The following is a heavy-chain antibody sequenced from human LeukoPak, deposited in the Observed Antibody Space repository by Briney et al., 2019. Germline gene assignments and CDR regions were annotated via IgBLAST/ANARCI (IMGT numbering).Heavy chain of an antibody. Sequence: SETLSLTCTVSGGSISSYYWSWIRQPPGKGLEWIGYIYYSGSTNYNPSLKSRVTISVDTSKIQFSLKLSSVTAADTAVYYCARIPESFIAVAGTGWFDPWGQGTLVTVSS. CDR1: GGSISSYY. V-gene: IGHV4-59*08. CDR2: IYYSGST. CDR3: ARIPESFIAVAGTGWFDP. D-gene: IGHD6-19*01. J-gene: IGHJ5*02.